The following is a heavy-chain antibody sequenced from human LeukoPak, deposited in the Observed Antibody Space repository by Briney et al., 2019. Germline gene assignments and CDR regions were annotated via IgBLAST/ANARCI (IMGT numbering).Heavy chain of an antibody. CDR2: IKQDGSEK. Sequence: GGSLRLSCAASGFTFSSYWMSWVRQAPGKGLEWVANIKQDGSEKYYVGSVKGRFTISRDNAKNSLYLQMNSLRAEDTAVYYCAREVASGAFDIWGQGTMVTVSS. CDR3: AREVASGAFDI. J-gene: IGHJ3*02. CDR1: GFTFSSYW. V-gene: IGHV3-7*01.